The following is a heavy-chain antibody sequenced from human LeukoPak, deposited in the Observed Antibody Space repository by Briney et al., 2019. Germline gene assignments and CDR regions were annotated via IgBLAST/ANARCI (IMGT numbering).Heavy chain of an antibody. CDR2: ISYDGSNK. Sequence: GRSLRLSCAASGFTFSSYAMHWVRQAPGKGLEWVAVISYDGSNKYYADSVKGRFTISRDNSKNTPYLQMNSLTAEDTAVYYCPRPHVWALAYFDYWGQGTLVNVSS. CDR1: GFTFSSYA. J-gene: IGHJ4*02. D-gene: IGHD1-26*01. CDR3: PRPHVWALAYFDY. V-gene: IGHV3-30-3*01.